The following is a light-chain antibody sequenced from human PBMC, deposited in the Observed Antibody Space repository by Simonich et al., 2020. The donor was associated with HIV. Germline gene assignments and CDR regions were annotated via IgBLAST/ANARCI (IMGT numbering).Light chain of an antibody. CDR1: QSLLHSNGYNC. CDR3: MQALQTPFT. Sequence: DIVMTQSPLSLPVTPGEPASISCRSSQSLLHSNGYNCLDWYLQKPGQSPQLLIYLGSSRASGVPDRFSGSGSGTDFTLKISRVEAEDVGVYYCMQALQTPFTFGPGTKVDIK. J-gene: IGKJ3*01. CDR2: LGS. V-gene: IGKV2-28*01.